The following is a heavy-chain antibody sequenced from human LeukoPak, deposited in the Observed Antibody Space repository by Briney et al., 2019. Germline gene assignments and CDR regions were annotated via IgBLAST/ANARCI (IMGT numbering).Heavy chain of an antibody. CDR1: GYTFTSYD. D-gene: IGHD7-27*01. CDR2: MNPNSGNT. J-gene: IGHJ6*02. Sequence: GASVKVSCKASGYTFTSYDINWVRQATGQGFEWMGWMNPNSGNTGYAQKFQGRVTMTRNTSISTAYMELSSLRSEDTAVYYCARCKNWAYYYYYGMDVWGQGTTVTVSS. V-gene: IGHV1-8*01. CDR3: ARCKNWAYYYYYGMDV.